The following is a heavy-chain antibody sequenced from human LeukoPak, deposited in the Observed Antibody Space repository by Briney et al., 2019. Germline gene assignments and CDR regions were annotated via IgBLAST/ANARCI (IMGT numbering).Heavy chain of an antibody. D-gene: IGHD5-18*01. J-gene: IGHJ4*02. Sequence: SGRSLRLSCAASGFTFSSYAMHWVRQAPGKGLEWVAVISYDGSNKYYADSVKGRFTISRDNSKNTLYLQMNSLRAEDTAVYYCAKADTAMDYFDYWGQGTLVTVSS. CDR2: ISYDGSNK. CDR3: AKADTAMDYFDY. V-gene: IGHV3-30*04. CDR1: GFTFSSYA.